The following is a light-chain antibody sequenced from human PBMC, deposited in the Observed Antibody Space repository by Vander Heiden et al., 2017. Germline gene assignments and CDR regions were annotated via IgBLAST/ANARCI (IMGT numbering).Light chain of an antibody. V-gene: IGKV3-15*01. CDR3: QQYNNWPPLT. Sequence: EIVMTQSPATLSVSPGERATLSCRASQSVSSNLAWYQQKPGQAPRLLIYGASTRATGIQARFSGSGYGTEFTLTISSRQSEDFAVYYCQQYNNWPPLTFGGGTKVEIK. J-gene: IGKJ4*01. CDR2: GAS. CDR1: QSVSSN.